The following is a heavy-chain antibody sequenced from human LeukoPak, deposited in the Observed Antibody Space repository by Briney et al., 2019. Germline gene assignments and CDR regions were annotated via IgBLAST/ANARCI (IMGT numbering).Heavy chain of an antibody. CDR1: GESFSGYY. V-gene: IGHV4-34*01. J-gene: IGHJ4*02. CDR2: INHSGST. CDR3: ARGDVDTAMAARYFDY. D-gene: IGHD5-18*01. Sequence: SETLSLTCAVYGESFSGYYWSWIRQPPGKGLEWIGEINHSGSTNYNPSLKSRVTISVDTSKNQFSLKLSSVTAADTAVYYCARGDVDTAMAARYFDYWGQGTLVTVSS.